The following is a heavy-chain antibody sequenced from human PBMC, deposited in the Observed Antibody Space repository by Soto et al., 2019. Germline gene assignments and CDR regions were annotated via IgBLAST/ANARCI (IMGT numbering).Heavy chain of an antibody. CDR2: INHSGSN. V-gene: IGHV4-34*01. Sequence: QVQLQQWGAGLLKPSEPLSLTCAVYGGSFSGYYWSWIRQPPGKGLEWIGEINHSGSNNYNPALKSRVTISVDTTKNHFPLQLRSVTAADTAVYYCARTGYSSGWYKAAFDIWGQGTMVTVSS. J-gene: IGHJ3*02. D-gene: IGHD6-19*01. CDR3: ARTGYSSGWYKAAFDI. CDR1: GGSFSGYY.